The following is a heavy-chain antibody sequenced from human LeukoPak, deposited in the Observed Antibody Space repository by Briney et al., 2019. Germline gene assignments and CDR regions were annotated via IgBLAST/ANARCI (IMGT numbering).Heavy chain of an antibody. CDR3: ARPYYYDSSGYEGNFDY. D-gene: IGHD3-22*01. Sequence: PGGSLRLSCAASGFTFSSYGMHWVRQAPGEGLEWVAVISYDGSNKYYADSVKGRFTISRDNSKNTLYLQMNSLRAEDTAVYYCARPYYYDSSGYEGNFDYWGQGTLVTVSS. CDR1: GFTFSSYG. CDR2: ISYDGSNK. J-gene: IGHJ4*02. V-gene: IGHV3-30*03.